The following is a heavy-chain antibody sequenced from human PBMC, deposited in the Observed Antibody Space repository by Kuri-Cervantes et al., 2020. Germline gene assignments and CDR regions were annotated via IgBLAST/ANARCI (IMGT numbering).Heavy chain of an antibody. CDR2: ISYSGGNT. Sequence: GESLKISCAASGFTFSSYAMSWVRQAPGKGLEWVSVISYSGGNTYYAESVKGRFTISRDNSKNTLYLQMNSLRAEDTAVYYCARECGGHPNYFDYWGQGTLVTVSS. V-gene: IGHV3-23*01. D-gene: IGHD2-21*01. CDR3: ARECGGHPNYFDY. J-gene: IGHJ4*02. CDR1: GFTFSSYA.